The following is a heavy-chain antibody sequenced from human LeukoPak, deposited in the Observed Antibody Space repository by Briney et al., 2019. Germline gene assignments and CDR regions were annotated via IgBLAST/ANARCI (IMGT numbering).Heavy chain of an antibody. J-gene: IGHJ4*02. Sequence: ASVKASCKASGGTFSSYAISWVRQAPGQGLEWMGNIIASLEMTNYAQKFQGRVTITADTSTSTAYMELSSLRSEDTAVYYCARSSMVRRIHFDYWGQGTLVTVSS. CDR3: ARSSMVRRIHFDY. V-gene: IGHV1-69*04. D-gene: IGHD3-10*01. CDR2: IIASLEMT. CDR1: GGTFSSYA.